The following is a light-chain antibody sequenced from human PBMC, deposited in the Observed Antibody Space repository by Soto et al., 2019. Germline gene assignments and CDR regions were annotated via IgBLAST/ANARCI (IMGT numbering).Light chain of an antibody. CDR2: TAS. CDR3: QQSYSTPLT. Sequence: DIQMTQSPSSLSASVGDRVTITCRASQSIITYLNWYRQKPGKAPNLLIHTASALEGGVPTKFSGSGSGTDFTLTISSLQPEDFAIYYCQQSYSTPLTFGGGTKVDIK. V-gene: IGKV1-39*01. CDR1: QSIITY. J-gene: IGKJ4*01.